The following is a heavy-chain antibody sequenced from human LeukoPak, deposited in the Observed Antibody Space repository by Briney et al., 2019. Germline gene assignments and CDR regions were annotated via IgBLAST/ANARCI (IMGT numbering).Heavy chain of an antibody. Sequence: AGGSLRLSCAASGFTFSSYSMAWVRQAPGMGLEWVSVISDTSGTTYYADSVKGRFTISRDNSKNTLYLQMNSLRAEDTAVYFCARAAMVRGVDYFDYWGQGTLVTVSS. CDR2: ISDTSGTT. J-gene: IGHJ4*02. CDR1: GFTFSSYS. V-gene: IGHV3-23*01. D-gene: IGHD3-10*01. CDR3: ARAAMVRGVDYFDY.